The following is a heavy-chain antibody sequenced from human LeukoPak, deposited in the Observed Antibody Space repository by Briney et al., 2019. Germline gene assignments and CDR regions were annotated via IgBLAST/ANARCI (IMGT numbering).Heavy chain of an antibody. D-gene: IGHD1-14*01. V-gene: IGHV3-53*01. J-gene: IGHJ4*02. Sequence: GGSLRLSCAASGFTVSSNYMSWVRQAPGKGLEWVSVLYSDGNTKYADPVQGRFTISRDNSKNTLYLEMNSLSPDDTAVYYCARGVEPLAANTLAYWGQGTLVTVSS. CDR2: LYSDGNT. CDR3: ARGVEPLAANTLAY. CDR1: GFTVSSNY.